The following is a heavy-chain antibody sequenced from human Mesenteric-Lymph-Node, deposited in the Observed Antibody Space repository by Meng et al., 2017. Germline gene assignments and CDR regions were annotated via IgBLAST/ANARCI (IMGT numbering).Heavy chain of an antibody. V-gene: IGHV3-30*01. Sequence: GGSLRLSCAASGFTFNTYSMHWVRQAPGKGLEWVALISHDGSSQYYADSVKGRFTISRDNSKNTLFLQMNSLRVQDSGVYYCARTHNTGWEADYWGQGTLVTVSS. J-gene: IGHJ4*02. D-gene: IGHD6-19*01. CDR1: GFTFNTYS. CDR3: ARTHNTGWEADY. CDR2: ISHDGSSQ.